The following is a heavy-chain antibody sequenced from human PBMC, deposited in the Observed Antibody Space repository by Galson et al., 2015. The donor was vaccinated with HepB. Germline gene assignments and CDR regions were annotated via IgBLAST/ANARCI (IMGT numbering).Heavy chain of an antibody. CDR3: ARHTYYYDSTGYSDY. D-gene: IGHD3-22*01. Sequence: SVKVSCKASGGTFSSYAISWVRQAPGQGLEWMGGIIPPFGTANYAQKFQGRVTITADKITSTAYLELSSLRSEDTAVFYCARHTYYYDSTGYSDYWGLGTLVTVSS. J-gene: IGHJ4*02. CDR2: IIPPFGTA. CDR1: GGTFSSYA. V-gene: IGHV1-69*06.